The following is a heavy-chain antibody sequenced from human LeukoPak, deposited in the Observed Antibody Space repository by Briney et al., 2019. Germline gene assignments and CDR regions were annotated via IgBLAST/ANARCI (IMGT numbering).Heavy chain of an antibody. CDR1: GYTFTSYY. J-gene: IGHJ4*02. D-gene: IGHD2-15*01. CDR2: INPNSGGT. V-gene: IGHV1-2*02. Sequence: ASVKVSCKASGYTFTSYYMHWVRQAPGQGLEWMGSINPNSGGTNYAQKFQGRVTMTRDTSISTAYMELSRLRSDDTAVYYCARANCSGGSCYRGAYNYWGQGTLVTVSS. CDR3: ARANCSGGSCYRGAYNY.